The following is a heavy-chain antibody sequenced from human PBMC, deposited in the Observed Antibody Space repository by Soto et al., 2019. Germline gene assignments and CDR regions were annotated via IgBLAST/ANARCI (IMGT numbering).Heavy chain of an antibody. CDR1: GYTFTISG. CDR3: ARSRPFSSGWEPSDY. J-gene: IGHJ4*02. Sequence: ASVKVSCKASGYTFTISGISWVRQAPGQGLEWMGWISAYDGDTNFAQKLQGRVTMTTDTSTSTAYMELRSLRSDDTAVYYCARSRPFSSGWEPSDYWGQGTLVSVSS. V-gene: IGHV1-18*01. CDR2: ISAYDGDT. D-gene: IGHD6-19*01.